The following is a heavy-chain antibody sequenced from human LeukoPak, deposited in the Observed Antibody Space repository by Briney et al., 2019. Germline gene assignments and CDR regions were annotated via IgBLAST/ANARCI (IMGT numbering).Heavy chain of an antibody. V-gene: IGHV3-33*07. J-gene: IGHJ4*02. D-gene: IGHD1-26*01. CDR1: GFTFSRYG. Sequence: GRSLRLSCAASGFTFSRYGMNWVRQAPGKGLEWVAVIWYDGSSQYYADTVKGRFTISRDNSNNTLFLQMNSLRAEDTAVYYCARDDRGSYSTNAIDYWGQGTLVTVSS. CDR3: ARDDRGSYSTNAIDY. CDR2: IWYDGSSQ.